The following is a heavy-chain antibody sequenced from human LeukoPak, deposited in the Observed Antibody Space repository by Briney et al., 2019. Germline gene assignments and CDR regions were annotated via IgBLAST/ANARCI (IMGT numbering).Heavy chain of an antibody. D-gene: IGHD4-23*01. CDR1: GYTFTSYD. V-gene: IGHV1-8*03. CDR3: ARGRGFAYGGQDSDY. CDR2: TNPNRGNT. J-gene: IGHJ4*02. Sequence: ASVTVSCMASGYTFTSYDINWVRQAAGQGLEWMGWTNPNRGNTDYAQTFQGRVTITRKTSISTAYMEVSSLRSDDTAVYYCARGRGFAYGGQDSDYWGQGTLVTVPS.